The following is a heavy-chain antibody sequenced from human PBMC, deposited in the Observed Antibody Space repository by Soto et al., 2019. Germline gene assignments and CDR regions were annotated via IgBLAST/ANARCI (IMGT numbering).Heavy chain of an antibody. CDR3: ARDWGITEYYYCYGMDV. Sequence: QVQLVQSGAEVKKPGSSVKVSCKASGGTFSSYTISWVRQAPGQGLEWMGRIIPSLGIANYAQKFQGRVTITANKPTNTAYMELSSPRAEDTAVYYCARDWGITEYYYCYGMDVWGQGTTVTVS. CDR2: IIPSLGIA. V-gene: IGHV1-69*08. CDR1: GGTFSSYT. J-gene: IGHJ6*02. D-gene: IGHD3-16*01.